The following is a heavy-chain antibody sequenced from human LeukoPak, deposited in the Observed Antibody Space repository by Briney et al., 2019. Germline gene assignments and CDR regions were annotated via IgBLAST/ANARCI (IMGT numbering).Heavy chain of an antibody. J-gene: IGHJ6*02. CDR2: ISYDGSNK. CDR3: AKESSPADYYYYYYGMDV. D-gene: IGHD6-6*01. CDR1: GFTFSSYG. V-gene: IGHV3-30*18. Sequence: GGSLRLSCAASGFTFSSYGMHWVRQAPGKGLEWVAVISYDGSNKYYADSVKGRFTISRDNSKNTLYLQMNSLRAEDTAVYYRAKESSPADYYYYYYGMDVWGQGTTVTVSS.